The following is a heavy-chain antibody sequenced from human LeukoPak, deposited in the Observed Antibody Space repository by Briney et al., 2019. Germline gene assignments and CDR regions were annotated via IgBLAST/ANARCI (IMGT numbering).Heavy chain of an antibody. D-gene: IGHD3-22*01. V-gene: IGHV4-59*01. CDR2: IYYTGST. CDR3: AGGGDSGGYYYPMFNY. Sequence: PSETLSLTCTVSGGSISNYYWSWIRQPPVKGLEWIGYIYYTGSTNYNLSLKSRVTISVDTSKNQFSLKLSSLTAADTAVYYCAGGGDSGGYYYPMFNYWGQGTLVTVSS. J-gene: IGHJ4*02. CDR1: GGSISNYY.